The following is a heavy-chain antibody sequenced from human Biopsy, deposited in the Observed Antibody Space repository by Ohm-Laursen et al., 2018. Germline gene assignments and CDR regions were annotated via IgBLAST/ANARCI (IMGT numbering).Heavy chain of an antibody. J-gene: IGHJ4*02. CDR1: GFPFHNYA. CDR3: ARAGPYYSDF. CDR2: INAPGGKT. V-gene: IGHV3-23*01. Sequence: SLRLSCAASGFPFHNYAMNWVRQAPRKGLEWVSGINAPGGKTYYADSVKGRFTISRDNSKSTLYLQIHSLRAEDTALYYCARAGPYYSDFWGQGTLVTVSS.